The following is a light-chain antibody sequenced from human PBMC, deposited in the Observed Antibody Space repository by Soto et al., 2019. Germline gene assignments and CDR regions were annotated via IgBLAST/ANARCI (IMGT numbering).Light chain of an antibody. CDR3: QQYGSSGT. J-gene: IGKJ1*01. V-gene: IGKV3-20*01. CDR2: GAS. CDR1: QSVSNNY. Sequence: EIVLTQSPGTLSLSPGEGATLSCRASQSVSNNYLAWYQQKPGQAPRLLIYGASNRATGIPDRFSGSGSGTDFTLTLSRLEPEDFAVYYCQQYGSSGTFGQGTKVDIK.